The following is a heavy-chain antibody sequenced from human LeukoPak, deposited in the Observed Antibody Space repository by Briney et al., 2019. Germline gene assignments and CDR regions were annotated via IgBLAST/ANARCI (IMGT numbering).Heavy chain of an antibody. CDR1: GASITGYY. J-gene: IGHJ5*02. D-gene: IGHD6-13*01. Sequence: SETLSLTCTVSGASITGYYWNWIRQPAGKGLEWVGRIYTSGSAAYNPSLKSRVSIVLGKSKNQFSLNLSSVTAADTAVYYCASGGNSWNNWFDPWGQGTLVTVSS. CDR3: ASGGNSWNNWFDP. CDR2: IYTSGSA. V-gene: IGHV4-4*07.